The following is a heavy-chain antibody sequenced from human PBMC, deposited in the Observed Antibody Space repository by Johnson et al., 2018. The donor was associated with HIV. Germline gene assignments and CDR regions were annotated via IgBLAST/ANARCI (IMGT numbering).Heavy chain of an antibody. Sequence: VQLVESGGGVVQPGRSLRLSCAASGFTFSSYAMHWVRQAPGKGLEWVSGINWNGGSTGYANSVKGRFTISRDNSKNTLYLQMGSLRVEDMAVYYCARGPHEVVVVAATSAFDIWGQGTMVTVSS. V-gene: IGHV3-64*01. CDR3: ARGPHEVVVVAATSAFDI. CDR2: INWNGGST. CDR1: GFTFSSYA. J-gene: IGHJ3*02. D-gene: IGHD2-15*01.